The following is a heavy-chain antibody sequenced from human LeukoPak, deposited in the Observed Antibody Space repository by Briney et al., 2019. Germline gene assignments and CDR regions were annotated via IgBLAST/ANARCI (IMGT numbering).Heavy chain of an antibody. Sequence: PSETLSLTCTVSGDSISNNYWSWIRQPAGKGLEWIGRIYSSGSTNYNPSLKSRVTMSVDTSKNQFSLKLSSVTAADTAVYYCARTPKTYYYGSGSLNWFDPWGQGTLVTVSS. CDR2: IYSSGST. CDR3: ARTPKTYYYGSGSLNWFDP. D-gene: IGHD3-10*01. J-gene: IGHJ5*02. V-gene: IGHV4-4*07. CDR1: GDSISNNY.